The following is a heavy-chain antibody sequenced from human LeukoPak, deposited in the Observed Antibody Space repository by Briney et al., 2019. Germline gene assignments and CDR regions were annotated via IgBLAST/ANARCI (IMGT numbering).Heavy chain of an antibody. CDR2: IWFDGSNI. CDR1: GFXFSSYG. Sequence: GGSLRLSCGASGFXFSSYGMHWVRQAPGKGLEWVTSIWFDGSNIHYADSVKGRGIISRDNSKSGLYLQMNSLRAEDTAIYYCARDSLPMAVTGPFDHWGQGALVTVSS. V-gene: IGHV3-33*01. CDR3: ARDSLPMAVTGPFDH. J-gene: IGHJ4*02. D-gene: IGHD6-19*01.